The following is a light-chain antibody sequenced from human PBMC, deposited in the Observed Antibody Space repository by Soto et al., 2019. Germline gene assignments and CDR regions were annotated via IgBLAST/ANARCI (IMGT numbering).Light chain of an antibody. V-gene: IGKV3D-20*02. CDR3: QQRSNWWT. J-gene: IGKJ1*01. CDR1: QSVSTSN. Sequence: IVLTQSPGTLSSSPGERATLSCRASQSVSTSNLAWYQQRPGQAPRLLIYGASRRATGIPDRFSASGSGTDFTLTISSLEPEDFAVYYCQQRSNWWTFGPGTKVDIK. CDR2: GAS.